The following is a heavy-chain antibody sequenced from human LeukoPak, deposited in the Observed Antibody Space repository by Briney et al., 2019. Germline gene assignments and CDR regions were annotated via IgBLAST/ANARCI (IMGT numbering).Heavy chain of an antibody. Sequence: SVTVSCKASGGTFSSYAISWVAQAPGQGLGWMGGICPIFGTANYAQKFQGRVTITADKSTSTAYMELSSLRSEDTAVYYCASRGGYCSGGSCYGAIDYWGQGTLVNVSS. CDR3: ASRGGYCSGGSCYGAIDY. CDR1: GGTFSSYA. D-gene: IGHD2-15*01. J-gene: IGHJ4*02. V-gene: IGHV1-69*06. CDR2: ICPIFGTA.